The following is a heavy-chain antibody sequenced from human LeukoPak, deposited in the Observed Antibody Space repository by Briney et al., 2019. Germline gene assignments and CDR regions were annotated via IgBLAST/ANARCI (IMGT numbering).Heavy chain of an antibody. Sequence: SETLSLTCAVSGYSISRGSYWGWIRPPPGKGREWIGSVYHSGSAFYNPSLKSRVTISVDTSKNQFSLKLTSVTAADTAVYYCAVGLHSGQFAFDIWGQGTMVTVSS. CDR3: AVGLHSGQFAFDI. CDR1: GYSISRGSY. D-gene: IGHD5-24*01. CDR2: VYHSGSA. J-gene: IGHJ3*02. V-gene: IGHV4-38-2*01.